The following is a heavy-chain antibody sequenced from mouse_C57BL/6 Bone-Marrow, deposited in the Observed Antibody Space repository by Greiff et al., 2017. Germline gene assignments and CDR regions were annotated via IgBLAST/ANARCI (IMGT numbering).Heavy chain of an antibody. CDR1: GYTFTSYW. D-gene: IGHD2-12*01. J-gene: IGHJ2*01. Sequence: VQLQQPGAELVRPGSSVKLSCKASGYTFTSYWMDWVKQRPGQGLEWIGNIYPSDSESHYTQKFTDKATLTVYKSSSTAYMQRSSLTSEDSAVYYCASGTIPYYFDYWGQGTTLTVAS. CDR3: ASGTIPYYFDY. V-gene: IGHV1-61*01. CDR2: IYPSDSES.